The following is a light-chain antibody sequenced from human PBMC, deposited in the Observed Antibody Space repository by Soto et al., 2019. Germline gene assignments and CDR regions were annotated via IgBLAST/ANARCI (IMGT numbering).Light chain of an antibody. CDR2: EVS. CDR1: SSDVGAYNH. J-gene: IGLJ1*01. Sequence: ALTQPASVSGSPGQSITISCTGTSSDVGAYNHVSWYQQHPGKAPQLIIYEVSNRPSGISNRFSGSKSGNTASLTISGLQAEDEADYYCTSYTSSSARVFGTGTKVTVL. V-gene: IGLV2-14*01. CDR3: TSYTSSSARV.